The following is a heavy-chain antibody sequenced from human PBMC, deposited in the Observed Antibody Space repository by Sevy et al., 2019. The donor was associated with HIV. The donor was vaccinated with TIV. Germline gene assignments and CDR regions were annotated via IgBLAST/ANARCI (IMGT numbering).Heavy chain of an antibody. CDR2: INNGGST. CDR3: ASGDTTMITDLDY. D-gene: IGHD5-18*01. CDR1: GFTFSNYA. Sequence: GGSLRLSCGASGFTFSNYAMSWVRQAPGKGPEWVSGINNGGSTYYADSVKGRFTISRDNSKKMVFLQMNSLRAEDTAIYYWASGDTTMITDLDYWGQRALVTVSS. V-gene: IGHV3-23*01. J-gene: IGHJ4*02.